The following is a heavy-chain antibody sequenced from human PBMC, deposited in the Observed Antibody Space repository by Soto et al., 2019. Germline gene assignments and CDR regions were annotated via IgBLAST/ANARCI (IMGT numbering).Heavy chain of an antibody. D-gene: IGHD3-10*01. J-gene: IGHJ4*02. CDR2: IKSKADDESA. V-gene: IGHV3-15*07. Sequence: EVQLVQSGGGLVEPGGSLRLYCAASGFAFSNAWMNWVRQRPGKGLEWVGRIKSKADDESADYSAPAKGRFTISRDDSRNTLYLQMNSLKTEDTGVYYCSPRITVFSVNYYWGQGTLVTVSS. CDR3: SPRITVFSVNYY. CDR1: GFAFSNAW.